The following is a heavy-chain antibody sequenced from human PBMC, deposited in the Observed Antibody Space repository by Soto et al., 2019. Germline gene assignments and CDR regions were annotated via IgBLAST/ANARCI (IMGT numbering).Heavy chain of an antibody. V-gene: IGHV4-4*02. D-gene: IGHD3-22*01. Sequence: SETLSLTCAVSGGSISSSNWWSWVRQPPGKGLEWIGEIYHSGSTNYNPSLKSRVTISVDKSKNQFSLKLSSVTAADTAVYYCARGYSVYDYLYYDSSGYRLYYFDYWGQGTLVTVSS. CDR2: IYHSGST. CDR3: ARGYSVYDYLYYDSSGYRLYYFDY. CDR1: GGSISSSNW. J-gene: IGHJ4*02.